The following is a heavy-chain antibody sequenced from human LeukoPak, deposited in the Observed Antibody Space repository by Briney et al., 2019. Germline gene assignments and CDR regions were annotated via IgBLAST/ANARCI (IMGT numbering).Heavy chain of an antibody. CDR2: IRYDGSNK. D-gene: IGHD3-22*01. CDR1: GFTFSNYG. V-gene: IGHV3-30*02. J-gene: IGHJ4*02. CDR3: AKDSPDSSGYYHLDY. Sequence: PGGSLRLSCAASGFTFSNYGMHWVRQAPGKGLEWVAFIRYDGSNKYYTDSVKGRFTISRDSSKNTLYLQMNSLRAEDTAVYYCAKDSPDSSGYYHLDYWGQGTLVTVSS.